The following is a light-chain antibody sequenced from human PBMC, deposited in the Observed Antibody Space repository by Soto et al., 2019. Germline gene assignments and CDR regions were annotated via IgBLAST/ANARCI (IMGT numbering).Light chain of an antibody. CDR1: TSDFGFYNY. CDR3: SSYTSSTDYV. Sequence: QSALTQPASVSGSPGQSITISCTGTTSDFGFYNYVSWYQHHPGKAPKLLIYEVTNRHSGVSNRFSGSKSGNTPSLTISGLQAEDEAGYYCSSYTSSTDYVFGTGTKVTGL. V-gene: IGLV2-14*01. CDR2: EVT. J-gene: IGLJ1*01.